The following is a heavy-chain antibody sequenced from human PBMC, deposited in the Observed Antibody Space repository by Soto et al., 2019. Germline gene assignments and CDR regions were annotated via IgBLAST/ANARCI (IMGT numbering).Heavy chain of an antibody. J-gene: IGHJ6*02. V-gene: IGHV5-10-1*01. CDR2: IDPSDSYT. CDR3: ASLLIAASLRYGMDV. CDR1: GYSFTSYW. D-gene: IGHD6-13*01. Sequence: GESLKISCKGSGYSFTSYWISWVRQMPGKGLEWMGRIDPSDSYTNYSPSFQGHVTISADKSISTAYLQWSSLKASDTAMYYCASLLIAASLRYGMDVWGQGTTVTVSS.